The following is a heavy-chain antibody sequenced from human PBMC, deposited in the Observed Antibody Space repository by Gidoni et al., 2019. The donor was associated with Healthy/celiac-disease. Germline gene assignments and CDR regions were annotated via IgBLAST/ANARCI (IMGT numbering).Heavy chain of an antibody. V-gene: IGHV3-9*01. CDR3: AKGRLSYQLLGWAFDY. J-gene: IGHJ4*02. Sequence: EVQLVESGGGLVQPGRSLRLSCAASGLTFDDYAMHWVRQAPGKGLEWVSGISWNSGSIGYADSVKGRFTISRDNAKNSLYLQMNSLRAEDTALYYCAKGRLSYQLLGWAFDYWGQGTLVTVSS. CDR1: GLTFDDYA. CDR2: ISWNSGSI. D-gene: IGHD2-2*01.